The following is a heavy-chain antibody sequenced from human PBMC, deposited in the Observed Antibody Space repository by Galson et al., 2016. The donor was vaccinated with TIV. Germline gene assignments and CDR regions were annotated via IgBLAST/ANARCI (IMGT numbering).Heavy chain of an antibody. D-gene: IGHD3-3*01. CDR3: ARTAYWSGYEDF. J-gene: IGHJ4*02. CDR1: GYSISSGYY. Sequence: SETLSLTCTVSGYSISSGYYWGWIRQSPGKGLEWMGSIYYTGTTYTNPSLKSRLTLSVDTSNNQVSLRLNSVTAADTAVYYCARTAYWSGYEDFWGQGTLVTVSS. V-gene: IGHV4-38-2*02. CDR2: IYYTGTT.